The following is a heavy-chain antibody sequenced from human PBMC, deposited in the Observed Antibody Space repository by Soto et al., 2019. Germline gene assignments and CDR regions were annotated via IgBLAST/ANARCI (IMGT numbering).Heavy chain of an antibody. CDR1: GGTVSSGSYY. Sequence: SETLCLTCTVSGGTVSSGSYYWSWIRKPPGKGLEWIGYIYYSGSTNYNPSLKSRVTISVDTSKNQFSLKLSSVTAADTAVYYCARSGYLNYYDSSAPFDPWGQGTLVTVSS. J-gene: IGHJ5*02. CDR3: ARSGYLNYYDSSAPFDP. CDR2: IYYSGST. D-gene: IGHD3-22*01. V-gene: IGHV4-61*01.